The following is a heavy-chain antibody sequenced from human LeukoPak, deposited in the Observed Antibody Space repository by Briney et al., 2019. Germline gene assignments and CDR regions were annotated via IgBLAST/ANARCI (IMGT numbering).Heavy chain of an antibody. V-gene: IGHV1-18*01. CDR2: ISAYNGNT. D-gene: IGHD3-22*01. CDR3: ARDHYYDSSGYYNYFDY. CDR1: GYTFTSYG. Sequence: ASVKVSCKASGYTFTSYGISWVRQAPGQELEWMGWISAYNGNTNYAQNVQGRVTMTTDTSTSTAYMELRSLRSDDTAVYYCARDHYYDSSGYYNYFDYWGQGTLLTVSS. J-gene: IGHJ4*02.